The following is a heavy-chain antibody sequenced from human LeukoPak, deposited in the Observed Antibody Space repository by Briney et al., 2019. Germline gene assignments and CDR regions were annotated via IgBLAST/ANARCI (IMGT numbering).Heavy chain of an antibody. J-gene: IGHJ4*02. CDR3: AKSSGWEGGSENFDC. V-gene: IGHV3-23*01. CDR2: ISDSGHTT. CDR1: GFTFSTYA. Sequence: GGSLRLSCAASGFTFSTYAMTWVRQVPGKGLEWVSVISDSGHTTYYADSVKGRFTISRDNSKNTLYLQMNGLRAEDTAVYYCAKSSGWEGGSENFDCWGQGTLVTVSS. D-gene: IGHD6-19*01.